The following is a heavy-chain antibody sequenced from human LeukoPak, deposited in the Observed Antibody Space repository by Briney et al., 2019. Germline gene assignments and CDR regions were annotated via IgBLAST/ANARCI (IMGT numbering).Heavy chain of an antibody. Sequence: GGSLRLSCAASGFTFSSYEMNWVCQAPGKGLEWVSYISSSGSTIYYADSGKGRFTISRDNAKNSLYLQMNSLRAEDTAVYYCAELGITMIGGVWGKGTTVTISS. CDR2: ISSSGSTI. CDR3: AELGITMIGGV. J-gene: IGHJ6*04. V-gene: IGHV3-48*03. D-gene: IGHD3-10*02. CDR1: GFTFSSYE.